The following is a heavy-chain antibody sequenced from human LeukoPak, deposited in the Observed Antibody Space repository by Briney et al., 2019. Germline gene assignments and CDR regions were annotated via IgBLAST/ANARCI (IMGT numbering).Heavy chain of an antibody. CDR1: GYTFTSYG. J-gene: IGHJ4*02. Sequence: GASVKVSCKASGYTFTSYGISWVRQAPGQGLEWMGRIIPILGIANYAQKFQGRVTITADKSTSTAYMELSSLRSEDTAVYYCAREVGRRNTAMVDYWGQGTLVTVSS. V-gene: IGHV1-69*04. D-gene: IGHD5-18*01. CDR2: IIPILGIA. CDR3: AREVGRRNTAMVDY.